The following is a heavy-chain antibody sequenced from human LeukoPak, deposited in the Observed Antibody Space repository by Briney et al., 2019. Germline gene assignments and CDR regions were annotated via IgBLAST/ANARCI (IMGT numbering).Heavy chain of an antibody. CDR1: GYTFTSYY. CDR2: INPSGGST. Sequence: GASVKVSCKASGYTFTSYYMHWVRQAPGQGLEWMGIINPSGGSTSYAQKFQGRATMTRDTSTSTVYMELSSLRPEDTAVYYCARDFGSGSYLEPIYYFDYWGQGTLVTVSS. CDR3: ARDFGSGSYLEPIYYFDY. V-gene: IGHV1-46*01. D-gene: IGHD1-26*01. J-gene: IGHJ4*02.